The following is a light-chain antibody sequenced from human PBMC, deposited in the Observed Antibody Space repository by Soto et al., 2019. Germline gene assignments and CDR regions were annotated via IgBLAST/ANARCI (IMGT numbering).Light chain of an antibody. J-gene: IGKJ4*01. Sequence: EIVMTQSPATLSVSPGERATLSCRASQSVSSNYLAWYQQKPGQAPRLLIYGASTRATGIPARFSGSGSGTEFTLTISSLQSEDFAVYYCQQYNNWPPESCTFGGGTKVDIK. CDR2: GAS. CDR1: QSVSSNY. CDR3: QQYNNWPPESCT. V-gene: IGKV3-15*01.